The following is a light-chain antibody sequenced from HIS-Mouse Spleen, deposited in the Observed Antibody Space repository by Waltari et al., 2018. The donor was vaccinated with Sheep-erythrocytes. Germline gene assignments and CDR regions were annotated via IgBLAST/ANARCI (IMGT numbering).Light chain of an antibody. J-gene: IGLJ2*01. CDR3: QSADSSGTYPV. CDR2: KDR. V-gene: IGLV3-25*03. Sequence: SYELTQPPSVSVSPGQTARITCSGDALPKQYAYWYQQTPGQAPVLVIYKDRERPSGIPERFSGSSSGTTVTLTISGVQAEDEADYYCQSADSSGTYPVFGGGTKLTVL. CDR1: ALPKQY.